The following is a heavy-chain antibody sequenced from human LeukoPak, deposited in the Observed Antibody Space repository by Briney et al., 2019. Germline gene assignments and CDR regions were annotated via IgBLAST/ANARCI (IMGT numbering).Heavy chain of an antibody. J-gene: IGHJ4*02. CDR3: ARVYGGEIDY. CDR2: ISFNGNDK. Sequence: GRSLRLSCAASGFGLGGYNMYWVRQAPGKGLEWVTLISFNGNDKKYADSVKGRFTVSRDNSRNTVFLQMNSLRPEDTALYYCARVYGGEIDYWGQGTQVTVSS. V-gene: IGHV3-30*03. D-gene: IGHD2-8*01. CDR1: GFGLGGYN.